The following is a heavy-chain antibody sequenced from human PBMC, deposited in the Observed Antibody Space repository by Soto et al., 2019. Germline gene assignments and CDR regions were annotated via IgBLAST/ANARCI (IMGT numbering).Heavy chain of an antibody. J-gene: IGHJ4*02. CDR3: ARDQEYSYGYFGVGGSCDY. CDR2: VNPNSGKT. CDR1: DYTFTSYD. D-gene: IGHD5-18*01. V-gene: IGHV1-8*01. Sequence: GASVKVSCKASDYTFTSYDINWVRQATGQGLEWMGWVNPNSGKTGYAQKFQGKVTMTSDTSISTAYMELNSLRAEDTAVFYCARDQEYSYGYFGVGGSCDYWGQGTLVTVSS.